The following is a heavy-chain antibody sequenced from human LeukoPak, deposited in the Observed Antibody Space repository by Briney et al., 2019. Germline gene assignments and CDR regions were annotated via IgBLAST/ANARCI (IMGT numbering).Heavy chain of an antibody. J-gene: IGHJ4*02. CDR3: AKGGASLFDY. V-gene: IGHV3-30-3*01. Sequence: GGSLRLSCAASGFTFSSYAMHWVRQAPGKGLEWVAVISYDGSNKYYADSVKGRFTISRDNAKNTLHLQMNSLRADDTAVYYCAKGGASLFDYWGQGTLVTVSS. CDR1: GFTFSSYA. CDR2: ISYDGSNK. D-gene: IGHD1-26*01.